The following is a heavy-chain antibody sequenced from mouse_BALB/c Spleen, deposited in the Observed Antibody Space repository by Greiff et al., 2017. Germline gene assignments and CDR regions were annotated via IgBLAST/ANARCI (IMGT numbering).Heavy chain of an antibody. V-gene: IGHV2-4-1*01. CDR1: GFSLTSYG. CDR3: ARNYGSSYDYYAMDY. CDR2: IWSGGST. D-gene: IGHD1-1*01. J-gene: IGHJ4*01. Sequence: VKVVESGPGLVQPSQSLSITCTVSGFSLTSYGVHWVRQSPGKGLEWLGVIWSGGSTDYNAAFISRLSISKDNSKSQVFFKMNSLQADDTAIYYCARNYGSSYDYYAMDYWGQGTSVTVSS.